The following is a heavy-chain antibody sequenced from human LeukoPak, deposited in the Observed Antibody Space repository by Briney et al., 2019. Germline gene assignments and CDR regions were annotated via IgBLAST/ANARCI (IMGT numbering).Heavy chain of an antibody. Sequence: PGGSLRLSCAASGFTFSSYWMSWVGQAPGKGLEGGPNKNQDGGEKYYVDSVKGRFTISRDNAKNSLYLQMNSLRAEDTAVYYCARSSYDYVWGSYRSAEYFQHWARAPWSPSPQ. J-gene: IGHJ1*01. CDR3: ARSSYDYVWGSYRSAEYFQH. D-gene: IGHD3-16*02. CDR2: KNQDGGEK. CDR1: GFTFSSYW. V-gene: IGHV3-7*01.